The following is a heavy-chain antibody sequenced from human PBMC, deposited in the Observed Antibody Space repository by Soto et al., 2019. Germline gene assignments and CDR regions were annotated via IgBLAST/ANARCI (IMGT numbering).Heavy chain of an antibody. V-gene: IGHV3-30-3*01. CDR2: ISYDGSDK. CDR1: GFTFSSYA. CDR3: VRDDPGLGMDY. Sequence: GGSLRLSCAASGFTFSSYAMHWVRQAPGKGLEWVALISYDGSDKDYADSVKGRFTISRDNSRNTLFLQMNSLRAEDTAVYFCVRDDPGLGMDYWGLGTLVTVSS. D-gene: IGHD1-26*01. J-gene: IGHJ4*02.